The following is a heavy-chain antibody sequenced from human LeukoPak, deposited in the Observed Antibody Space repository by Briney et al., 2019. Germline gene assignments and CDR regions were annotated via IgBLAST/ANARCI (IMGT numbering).Heavy chain of an antibody. J-gene: IGHJ6*04. CDR2: IDRSDSYT. Sequence: GESLKSSYKGSGYSFTSYWVRWGRRVPGKGGEWRGRIDRSDSYTNYSPSFEGHVTISADKSISTAYLQWSSLKASDTAMYYCARHPRISYGDYYYSGMDVWGKGTTVTVSS. D-gene: IGHD4-17*01. V-gene: IGHV5-10-1*01. CDR1: GYSFTSYW. CDR3: ARHPRISYGDYYYSGMDV.